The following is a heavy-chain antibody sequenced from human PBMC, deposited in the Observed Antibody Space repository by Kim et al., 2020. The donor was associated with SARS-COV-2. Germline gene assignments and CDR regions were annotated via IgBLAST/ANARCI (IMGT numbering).Heavy chain of an antibody. D-gene: IGHD3-22*01. J-gene: IGHJ3*02. Sequence: GGSLRLSCAASGFTFGDYYMGWFRLPPGKRLEWVSYISSSSSYTRDVESVRGRFTISRDNARSSLYLDMNNLRAEDTATYYCARDSSGLDAFDIWGQGT. V-gene: IGHV3-11*05. CDR2: ISSSSSYT. CDR1: GFTFGDYY. CDR3: ARDSSGLDAFDI.